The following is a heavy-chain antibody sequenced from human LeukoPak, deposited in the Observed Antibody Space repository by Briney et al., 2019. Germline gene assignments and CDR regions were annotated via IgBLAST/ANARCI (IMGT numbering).Heavy chain of an antibody. CDR2: INPNSGGT. Sequence: ASVTVSCKASGGTFSSYAISWVRQAPGQGLEWMGWINPNSGGTNYAQKFQGRVTMTRDTSISTAYMELSRLRSDDTAVYYCARVTTMVRGVISDYWGQGTLVTVSS. V-gene: IGHV1-2*02. CDR1: GGTFSSYA. J-gene: IGHJ4*02. CDR3: ARVTTMVRGVISDY. D-gene: IGHD3-10*01.